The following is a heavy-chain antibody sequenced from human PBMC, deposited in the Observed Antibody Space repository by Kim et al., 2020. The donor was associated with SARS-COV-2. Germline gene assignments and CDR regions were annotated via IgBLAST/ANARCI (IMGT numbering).Heavy chain of an antibody. J-gene: IGHJ1*01. CDR3: ARSFTPGSSGVFQH. V-gene: IGHV5-51*01. D-gene: IGHD3-22*01. Sequence: PTFQGQVTISADKSISTAYLQWSSLKASDTAMYYCARSFTPGSSGVFQHWGQGTLVTVSS.